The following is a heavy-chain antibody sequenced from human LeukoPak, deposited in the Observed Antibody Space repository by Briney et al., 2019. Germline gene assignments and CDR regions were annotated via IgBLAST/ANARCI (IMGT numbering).Heavy chain of an antibody. D-gene: IGHD5-18*01. CDR1: GFTFSSYS. CDR3: ARGTKRGYSYGYA. Sequence: PGGSLRLSCAASGFTFSSYSMNWVRQAPGKGLEWVSYISSSSSTVYYADSVKGRFTISRDNAKNSLYLQMNSLRDEDTAVYYCARGTKRGYSYGYAWGQGTLVTVSS. J-gene: IGHJ5*02. CDR2: ISSSSSTV. V-gene: IGHV3-48*02.